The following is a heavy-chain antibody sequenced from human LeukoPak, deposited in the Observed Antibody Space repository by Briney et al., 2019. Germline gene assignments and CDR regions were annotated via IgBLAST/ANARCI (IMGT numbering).Heavy chain of an antibody. CDR2: IYYTGTT. CDR3: ARSYSGTGYYYYGMDV. V-gene: IGHV4-4*02. J-gene: IGHJ6*02. D-gene: IGHD1-26*01. Sequence: SETLSLTCAVSGGSISSTHWWNWVRQPPGKGLEWIAYIYYTGTTNYNPSLKSRVTISLDTSKNQFSLKLTSVTAADTAVYYCARSYSGTGYYYYGMDVWGQGTTVTVSS. CDR1: GGSISSTHW.